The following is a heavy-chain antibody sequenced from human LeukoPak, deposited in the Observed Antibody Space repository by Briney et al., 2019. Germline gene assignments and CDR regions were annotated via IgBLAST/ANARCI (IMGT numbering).Heavy chain of an antibody. J-gene: IGHJ5*02. V-gene: IGHV4-39*01. Sequence: SETLSLTCTVSGGSISSSSYYWGWVRQPPGKGLEWIGSIYYSGSTYYNPSLKSRVTISVDTSKNQFSLKLSSVTAADTAVYYCARHESASSSWAGDWFDPWGQGTLVTVSS. CDR2: IYYSGST. D-gene: IGHD6-13*01. CDR3: ARHESASSSWAGDWFDP. CDR1: GGSISSSSYY.